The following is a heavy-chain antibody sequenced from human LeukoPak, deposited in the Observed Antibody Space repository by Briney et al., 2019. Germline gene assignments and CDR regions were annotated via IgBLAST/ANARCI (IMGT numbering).Heavy chain of an antibody. Sequence: SETLSLTCTVSGGSVSRGSDYWSWIRQPPGKGLEWIGRISYSGSTNYNTSLKSRVTISLDTSKNQLSLKLSSVTTADTAVYYCARGQAALWFGELWGQGTLVTVSS. CDR1: GGSVSRGSDY. V-gene: IGHV4-61*01. D-gene: IGHD3-10*01. CDR3: ARGQAALWFGEL. J-gene: IGHJ4*02. CDR2: ISYSGST.